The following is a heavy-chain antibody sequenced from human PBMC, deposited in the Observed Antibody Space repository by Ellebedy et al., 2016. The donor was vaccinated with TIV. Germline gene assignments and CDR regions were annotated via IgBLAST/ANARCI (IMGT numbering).Heavy chain of an antibody. D-gene: IGHD3-3*01. CDR2: ISGSGAST. Sequence: GESLKISCAASGFTFSTYVMSWVRQAPGKGLEWVSAISGSGASTYYADSVKGRFTISRDNSKSTLYLQMNSLRAEDTAVYYCAKAFYDFWSGTGEYYFDCWGQGTLVTVSS. J-gene: IGHJ4*02. CDR3: AKAFYDFWSGTGEYYFDC. CDR1: GFTFSTYV. V-gene: IGHV3-23*01.